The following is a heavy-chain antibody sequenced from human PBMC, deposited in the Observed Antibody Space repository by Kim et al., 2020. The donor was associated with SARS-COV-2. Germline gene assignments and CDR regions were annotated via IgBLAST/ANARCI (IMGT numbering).Heavy chain of an antibody. CDR2: ISDRGDRT. CDR3: AKVSWSRRDMDV. D-gene: IGHD3-10*01. V-gene: IGHV3-23*01. CDR1: GFSSSSYD. J-gene: IGHJ6*02. Sequence: GGSLRLSCAASGFSSSSYDLSWVRQGPGKGLEWVSGISDRGDRTYYSESAKGRFTISRDNSKNTLYLQMNSLSAEDTAVYYCAKVSWSRRDMDVWGQGTT.